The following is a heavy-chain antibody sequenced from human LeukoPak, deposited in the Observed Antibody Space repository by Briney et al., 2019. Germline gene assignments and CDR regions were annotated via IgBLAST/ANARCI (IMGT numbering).Heavy chain of an antibody. D-gene: IGHD6-13*01. CDR1: GGSISSSSYY. J-gene: IGHJ4*02. V-gene: IGHV4-39*01. CDR2: IYYSGST. CDR3: ARLDPAQLVLIFDY. Sequence: PSETLSLTCTVSGGSISSSSYYWGWIRQPPGKGLEWIGSIYYSGSTYYNPSLKSRVTISVDTSKNQFSLKLSSVTAADTAVYYCARLDPAQLVLIFDYWGQGTLVTVSS.